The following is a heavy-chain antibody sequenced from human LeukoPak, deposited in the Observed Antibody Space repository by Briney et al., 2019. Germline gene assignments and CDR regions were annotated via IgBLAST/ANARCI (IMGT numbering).Heavy chain of an antibody. CDR1: GGTFSSHA. Sequence: GASVKVSCKASGGTFSSHAISWVRQAPGQGLEWMGRIMPIFNIADYAQKFQGRVTMTEDTSTDTAYMELSSLRSEDTAVYYCATDKATGGPYYYGMDVWGQGTTVTVSS. CDR3: ATDKATGGPYYYGMDV. V-gene: IGHV1-69*04. J-gene: IGHJ6*02. D-gene: IGHD2-8*02. CDR2: IMPIFNIA.